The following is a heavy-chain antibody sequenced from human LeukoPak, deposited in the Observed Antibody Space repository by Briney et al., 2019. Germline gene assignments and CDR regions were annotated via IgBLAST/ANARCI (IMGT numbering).Heavy chain of an antibody. CDR2: IYTSGST. Sequence: SETLSLTCTVSGNSISSGDNYWSWIRQPAGKGLEWIGRIYTSGSTNYNPSLKSRVTISVDTSKNQFSLKLSSVTAADTAVYYCAKIASHFYGVTEKNYYYYYMDVWGKGTTVTVSS. CDR3: AKIASHFYGVTEKNYYYYYMDV. J-gene: IGHJ6*03. V-gene: IGHV4-61*02. D-gene: IGHD2/OR15-2a*01. CDR1: GNSISSGDNY.